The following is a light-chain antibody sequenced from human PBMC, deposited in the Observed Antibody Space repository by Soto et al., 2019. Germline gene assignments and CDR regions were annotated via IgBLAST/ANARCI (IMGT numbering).Light chain of an antibody. V-gene: IGKV1-39*01. CDR3: QQSYRTPPIT. CDR2: AAS. CDR1: QTISNY. J-gene: IGKJ5*01. Sequence: DIQMTQSPSSLSASVGDRVTITCRASQTISNYLNWYQQKSGQAPKLLIYAASSLQSGVPSRFSGSGSGTDFTLTISSLQPEDFATYYCQQSYRTPPITFGQGTRLEIK.